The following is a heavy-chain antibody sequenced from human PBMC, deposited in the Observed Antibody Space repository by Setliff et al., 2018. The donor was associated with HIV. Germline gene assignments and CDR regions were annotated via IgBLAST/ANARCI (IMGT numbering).Heavy chain of an antibody. D-gene: IGHD3-9*01. Sequence: GGSLRLSCAASGFTFSTYEMNWVRQAPGKGLEWVSYISGSGGTIYYADSVKGRFTISRDNAKNSLYLQMNSLRVEDTAVYYCATNFLYDILTGYFPYQFDQWGQGTLVTVSS. V-gene: IGHV3-48*03. J-gene: IGHJ4*02. CDR1: GFTFSTYE. CDR3: ATNFLYDILTGYFPYQFDQ. CDR2: ISGSGGTI.